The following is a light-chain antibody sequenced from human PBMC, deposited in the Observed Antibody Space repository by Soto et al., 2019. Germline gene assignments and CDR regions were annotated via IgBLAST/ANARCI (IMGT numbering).Light chain of an antibody. CDR2: GAS. J-gene: IGKJ1*01. CDR1: QDITNY. CDR3: QQRSNWPQT. Sequence: DIQMTQSPSSLSASVGDRVTISCRASQDITNYLAWYLQKPGKAPKLLIYGASTLQSGVPSRFSGSGSGTEFTLTISSLQPDDFAVYYCQQRSNWPQTFGQGTKVDIK. V-gene: IGKV1-9*01.